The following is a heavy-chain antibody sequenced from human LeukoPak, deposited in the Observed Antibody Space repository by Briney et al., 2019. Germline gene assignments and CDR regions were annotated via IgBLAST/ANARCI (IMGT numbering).Heavy chain of an antibody. CDR3: ARDYYDSSGYSVGGY. D-gene: IGHD3-22*01. CDR1: GYTFTSYG. V-gene: IGHV1-18*01. Sequence: ASVKVSCKASGYTFTSYGISWVRQAPGQGLEWMGWISAYNGNTNYAQKLQGRVTMTTDTSTSTAYMELRSLRSDDTAVYYCARDYYDSSGYSVGGYWGQGTLVTVSS. J-gene: IGHJ4*02. CDR2: ISAYNGNT.